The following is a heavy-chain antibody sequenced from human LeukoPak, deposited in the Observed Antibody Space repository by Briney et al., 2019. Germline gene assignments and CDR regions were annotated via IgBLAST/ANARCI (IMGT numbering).Heavy chain of an antibody. CDR3: ARDRGYYYDSSGPNYFQH. Sequence: PSETLSLTCTVSGGSISSSSYYWGWIRQPPGKGLEWIGNIYYSGSTYYNPSLKSRITISVDTSKNQFSLKLSSMTAADTAVYYCARDRGYYYDSSGPNYFQHWGQGTLVTVSS. CDR2: IYYSGST. J-gene: IGHJ1*01. CDR1: GGSISSSSYY. V-gene: IGHV4-39*07. D-gene: IGHD3-22*01.